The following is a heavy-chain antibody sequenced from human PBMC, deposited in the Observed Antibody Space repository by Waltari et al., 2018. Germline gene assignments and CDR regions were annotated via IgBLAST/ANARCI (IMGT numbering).Heavy chain of an antibody. J-gene: IGHJ4*02. V-gene: IGHV3-7*01. CDR1: EFTFRNYW. CDR2: INEDGSNS. CDR3: ARDIPAGDSFLDF. D-gene: IGHD1-26*01. Sequence: EVHLVQSGGGLVQPGGSLRLSCVASEFTFRNYWMTWVRQAPGKGLEWLDNINEDGSNSHHVDSIRGRFTISRDNTESSLYLQMNFLRVEDTAVYYCARDIPAGDSFLDFWGQGALVTVSS.